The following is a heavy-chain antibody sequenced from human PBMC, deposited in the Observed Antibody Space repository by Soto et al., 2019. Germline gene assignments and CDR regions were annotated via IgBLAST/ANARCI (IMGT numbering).Heavy chain of an antibody. J-gene: IGHJ3*01. V-gene: IGHV3-53*01. CDR1: GFTISGKKY. CDR3: ATWHEREHAYDV. CDR2: LYDIDDS. Sequence: DVQLVESGGGLIQPGESLRLSCAAFGFTISGKKYVAWVRQAPGKGLEWVSALYDIDDSFYADSVKGRFTTSSDSSKTTVYLQMNDLRPDDTAVYYCATWHEREHAYDVWGRGTTVTVSS. D-gene: IGHD1-1*01.